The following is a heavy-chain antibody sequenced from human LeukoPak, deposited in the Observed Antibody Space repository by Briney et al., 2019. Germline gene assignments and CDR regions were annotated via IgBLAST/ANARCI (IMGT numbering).Heavy chain of an antibody. CDR3: AKDGRWLQLEYYFDY. V-gene: IGHV3-9*01. CDR1: GFTFDDYA. Sequence: GRSLRLSCAASGFTFDDYAMHWVRQAPGKGLEWVSTIGWNSGSIGYADSVKGRFTISRDNAKNSLYLQMNSLRAEDTAFYYCAKDGRWLQLEYYFDYWGQGTLVTVSS. CDR2: IGWNSGSI. D-gene: IGHD5-24*01. J-gene: IGHJ4*02.